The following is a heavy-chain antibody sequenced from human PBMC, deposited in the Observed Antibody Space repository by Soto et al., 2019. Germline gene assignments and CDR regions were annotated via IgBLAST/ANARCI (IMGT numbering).Heavy chain of an antibody. CDR2: INHSGST. Sequence: SETLSLTCAVYGGSFSGYYWSWIRQPPGKGLEWIGEINHSGSTNYNPSLKSRVTISVDTSKSQFSLKLSSVTAADTAVYYCARYCSGGSCYPRTCGMDVWGQGTTVTVSS. D-gene: IGHD2-15*01. CDR3: ARYCSGGSCYPRTCGMDV. J-gene: IGHJ6*02. V-gene: IGHV4-34*01. CDR1: GGSFSGYY.